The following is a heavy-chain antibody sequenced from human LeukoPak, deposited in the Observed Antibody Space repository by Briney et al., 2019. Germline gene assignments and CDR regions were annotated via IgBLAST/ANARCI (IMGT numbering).Heavy chain of an antibody. V-gene: IGHV4-4*07. Sequence: SETLSLTCTVSGGSISSYYWSWIRQPAGKGLEWIGRIYSGGSTNYNPSLRSRVTMSVDTSKNQFSLKLTSMTAADTAVYYCARGPRSGWGYFDYWGQGTLVIVSS. J-gene: IGHJ4*02. CDR1: GGSISSYY. CDR3: ARGPRSGWGYFDY. D-gene: IGHD6-19*01. CDR2: IYSGGST.